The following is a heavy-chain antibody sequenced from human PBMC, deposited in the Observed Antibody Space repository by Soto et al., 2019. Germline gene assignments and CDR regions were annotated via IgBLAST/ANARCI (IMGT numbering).Heavy chain of an antibody. CDR1: GFTFSSYG. D-gene: IGHD6-19*01. Sequence: QVQLVESGGGVVQPGRSLRLSCAASGFTFSSYGMHWVRQAPGKGLEWVAVISYDGSNKYYADSVKGRFTISRDNSKNTLYLQMTSLRAEDTAVYYCAKVAREQWQVTGAFDIWGQGTMVTVSS. V-gene: IGHV3-30*18. CDR2: ISYDGSNK. J-gene: IGHJ3*02. CDR3: AKVAREQWQVTGAFDI.